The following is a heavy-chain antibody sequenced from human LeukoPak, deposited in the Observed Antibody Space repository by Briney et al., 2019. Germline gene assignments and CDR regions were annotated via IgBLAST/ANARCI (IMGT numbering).Heavy chain of an antibody. J-gene: IGHJ4*02. CDR2: IYYSGST. V-gene: IGHV4-39*07. CDR3: ARARDYDNSGYYLRYFDY. Sequence: PSETLSLTCTVSGGSISSYYWSWIRQPPGKGLEWIGSIYYSGSTYYNPSLKSRVTISVDTSKNQFSLKLSSVTAADTAVYYCARARDYDNSGYYLRYFDYWGQGTLVTVSS. D-gene: IGHD3-22*01. CDR1: GGSISSYY.